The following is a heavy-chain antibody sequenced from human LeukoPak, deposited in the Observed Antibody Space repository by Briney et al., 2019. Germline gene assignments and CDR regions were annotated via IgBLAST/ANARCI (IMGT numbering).Heavy chain of an antibody. Sequence: KPSETLSLTCTVSGDSTSRSTYYWDWIRQAPGKGLEWIGNIYDSGTTHYNPSLKSRVTISGDTSKNQFSLKLNSVTAADTAIYYCATHRRSGSGGSENAFEIWGQGTMVTVSS. D-gene: IGHD5-12*01. V-gene: IGHV4-39*01. CDR1: GDSTSRSTYY. CDR2: IYDSGTT. J-gene: IGHJ3*02. CDR3: ATHRRSGSGGSENAFEI.